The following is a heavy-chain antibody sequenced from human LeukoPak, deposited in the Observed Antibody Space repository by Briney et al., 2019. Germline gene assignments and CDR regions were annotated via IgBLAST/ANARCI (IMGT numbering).Heavy chain of an antibody. CDR3: ARDGTAAGLYFDL. Sequence: GGSLRLSCAVSRFTFSSYWMNWVRQAPGKGLEWVAIIRQDGGEKSYVDSVKGRFTISRDNTKNSLYLQMSSLRAEDTAVYYCARDGTAAGLYFDLWGQGTLVTVSS. V-gene: IGHV3-7*01. CDR1: RFTFSSYW. J-gene: IGHJ4*01. D-gene: IGHD6-13*01. CDR2: IRQDGGEK.